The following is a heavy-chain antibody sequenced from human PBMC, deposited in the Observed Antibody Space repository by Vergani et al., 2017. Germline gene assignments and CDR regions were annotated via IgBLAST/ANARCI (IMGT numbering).Heavy chain of an antibody. V-gene: IGHV3-33*01. CDR1: GFTFSRYG. J-gene: IGHJ6*02. D-gene: IGHD3-10*01. CDR3: ARGRCGELLGKGYPNHVKYYYYYGRDV. Sequence: QVQLVESGGGVVQPGRSLRLSCAASGFTFSRYGMHLVRQAPGTGLELLSVIWYDGSNKYYADSVKGRFTISRDNSKNTLYLQLNSLRAEDTAVYDCARGRCGELLGKGYPNHVKYYYYYGRDVWGQGTTVTVSS. CDR2: IWYDGSNK.